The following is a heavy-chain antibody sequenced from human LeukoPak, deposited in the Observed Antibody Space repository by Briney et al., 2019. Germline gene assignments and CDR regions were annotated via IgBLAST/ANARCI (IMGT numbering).Heavy chain of an antibody. D-gene: IGHD5-18*01. Sequence: SETLSLTCAVYGGSFSGYYWSWSRQPPGKGLEWIGEINHSGSTNYYPSLKSRVTISVDTSKNQFSLKLSSVTAADTAVYYCAGGRIQLWLRHAYYFDYWGQGTLVTVSS. CDR3: AGGRIQLWLRHAYYFDY. CDR2: INHSGST. V-gene: IGHV4-34*01. CDR1: GGSFSGYY. J-gene: IGHJ4*02.